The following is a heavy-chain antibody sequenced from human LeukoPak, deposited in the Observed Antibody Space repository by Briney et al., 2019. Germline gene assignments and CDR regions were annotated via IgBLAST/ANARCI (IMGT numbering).Heavy chain of an antibody. D-gene: IGHD6-19*01. CDR2: INQSGRT. Sequence: SETLSLTCAVSVGSFSGYQWTWIRQPPGKGLEWIGDINQSGRTNYNPSLESRLTISVDTSGNHFSLTLTPVTAADTAVYYCARGFEVAVAGSWFDPWGQGTLVSVSS. CDR1: VGSFSGYQ. V-gene: IGHV4-34*01. J-gene: IGHJ5*02. CDR3: ARGFEVAVAGSWFDP.